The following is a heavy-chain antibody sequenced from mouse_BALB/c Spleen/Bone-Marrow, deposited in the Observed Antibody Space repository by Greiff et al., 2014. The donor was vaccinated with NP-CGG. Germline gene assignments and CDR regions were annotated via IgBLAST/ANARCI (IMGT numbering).Heavy chain of an antibody. CDR1: GFNIKDTY. CDR2: IDPANGNT. V-gene: IGHV14-3*02. CDR3: ARGYYYGSSSWFAY. D-gene: IGHD1-1*01. J-gene: IGHJ3*01. Sequence: EVQLQQSGAELVKPGASVKLSCTASGFNIKDTYMHWVKQRPEQGLEWIGRIDPANGNTKYDPKFQGKATITADTSFNTAYLQLSSLTSEDTAVYYCARGYYYGSSSWFAYWGQGTLVTVSA.